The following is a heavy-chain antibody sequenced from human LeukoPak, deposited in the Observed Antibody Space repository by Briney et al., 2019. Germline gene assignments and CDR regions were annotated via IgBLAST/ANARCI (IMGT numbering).Heavy chain of an antibody. D-gene: IGHD6-13*01. V-gene: IGHV4-4*02. CDR2: IYHSRST. Sequence: SETLSLTCAVSGGSISSSNWWSWVRQPPGKGLEWIGEIYHSRSTNYNPSLKSRVTISVDKSKNQFSLKLSSVTAADTAVYYCARLAAAGTPWWFDPWGQGTLVTVSS. J-gene: IGHJ5*02. CDR1: GGSISSSNW. CDR3: ARLAAAGTPWWFDP.